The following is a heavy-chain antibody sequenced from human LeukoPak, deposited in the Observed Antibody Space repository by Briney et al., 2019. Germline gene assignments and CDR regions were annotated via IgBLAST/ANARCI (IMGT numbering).Heavy chain of an antibody. CDR2: IYPGDSDT. CDR3: ARRRHCSSGSCEDFDY. J-gene: IGHJ4*02. Sequence: GESLKISCKGSGYNFTNYWIGWVRQMPGKGLEWMGTIYPGDSDTRYSQSFQGQVTISADKSISTAYLQWSSLKASDTAMYYCARRRHCSSGSCEDFDYWGQGTLVTVSS. D-gene: IGHD2-15*01. V-gene: IGHV5-51*01. CDR1: GYNFTNYW.